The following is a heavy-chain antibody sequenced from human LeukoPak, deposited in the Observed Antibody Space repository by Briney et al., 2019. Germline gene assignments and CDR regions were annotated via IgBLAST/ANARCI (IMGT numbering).Heavy chain of an antibody. V-gene: IGHV3-11*01. J-gene: IGHJ4*02. CDR2: ISSGGSTI. CDR1: GFTFSDYY. D-gene: IGHD3-10*01. CDR3: ARDLDYYGSGSWAFDY. Sequence: GGSLRLSCAASGFTFSDYYMSWIRQAPGKGLEWVSYISSGGSTIYYADSVEGRFTISRDNAKNSLFLQMNSLRAEDTAVYYCARDLDYYGSGSWAFDYWGQGTLVTVSS.